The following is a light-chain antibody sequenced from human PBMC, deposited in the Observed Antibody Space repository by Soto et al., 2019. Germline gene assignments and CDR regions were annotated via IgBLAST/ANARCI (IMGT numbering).Light chain of an antibody. CDR1: QSVSSNF. V-gene: IGKV3-20*01. CDR3: QQYQSIT. Sequence: EIVLTQSPGTLSLSPGERATLSCRASQSVSSNFLAWYQEKPGQAPRLLIYGASSRATGIPDRFSGSGSGTDFTLTITRLEPEDFAVYYCQQYQSITFGGGTKVDIK. CDR2: GAS. J-gene: IGKJ4*01.